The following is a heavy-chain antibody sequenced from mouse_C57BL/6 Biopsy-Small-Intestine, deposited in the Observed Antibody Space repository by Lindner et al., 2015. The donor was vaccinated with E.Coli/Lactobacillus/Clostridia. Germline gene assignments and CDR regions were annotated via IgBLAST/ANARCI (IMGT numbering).Heavy chain of an antibody. CDR1: GYTFTTYP. CDR3: ARGSSGFYTMDF. V-gene: IGHV1-47*01. Sequence: QLQESGAELVKPEASVKMSCKASGYTFTTYPIEWMKQIHGKSLEWIGNFHPYNDATKYNENFKDKATLTVEKSSTTVYLELSRLTSDDSAIYYCARGSSGFYTMDFWGQGTSVTVSS. D-gene: IGHD3-2*02. CDR2: FHPYNDAT. J-gene: IGHJ4*01.